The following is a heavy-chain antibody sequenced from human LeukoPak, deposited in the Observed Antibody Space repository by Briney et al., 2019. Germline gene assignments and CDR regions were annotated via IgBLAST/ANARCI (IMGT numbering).Heavy chain of an antibody. CDR1: GGTFSSYA. V-gene: IGHV1-69*13. D-gene: IGHD5-18*01. J-gene: IGHJ4*02. Sequence: SVKVSCKASGGTFSSYAISWVRQAPGQGLEWMGGIIPIFGTANYAQKFQGRVTITADESTSTAYMELSSLRSEDTAVYYCASEKGDRYGFDYWGQGTLVTVSS. CDR3: ASEKGDRYGFDY. CDR2: IIPIFGTA.